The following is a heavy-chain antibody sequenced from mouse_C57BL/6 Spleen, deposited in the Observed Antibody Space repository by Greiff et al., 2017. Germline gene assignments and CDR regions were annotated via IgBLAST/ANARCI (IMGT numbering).Heavy chain of an antibody. CDR1: GYTFTSYG. D-gene: IGHD2-5*01. V-gene: IGHV1-81*01. J-gene: IGHJ3*01. Sequence: QVQLQQSGAELARPGASVKLSCKASGYTFTSYGISWVKQRTGQGLVWIGEIYPSSGNTYYNEKFKGKATLTADKSSSTAYMELRSLTSEDSAVYFCARGSYSNYGGFAYWGQVTLVTVSA. CDR3: ARGSYSNYGGFAY. CDR2: IYPSSGNT.